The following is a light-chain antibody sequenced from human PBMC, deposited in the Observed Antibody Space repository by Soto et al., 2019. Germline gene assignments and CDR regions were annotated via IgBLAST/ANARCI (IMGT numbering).Light chain of an antibody. CDR1: QSLISY. Sequence: IVLTQSPATLSLSPGERATLSCRASQSLISYLAWYQQKPGQAPRLLIYDASNRATGIPARFSGSGSGTDFTLTISNLAPEDSAVYYCQQRGDFGGGTKVEIK. J-gene: IGKJ4*01. V-gene: IGKV3-11*01. CDR3: QQRGD. CDR2: DAS.